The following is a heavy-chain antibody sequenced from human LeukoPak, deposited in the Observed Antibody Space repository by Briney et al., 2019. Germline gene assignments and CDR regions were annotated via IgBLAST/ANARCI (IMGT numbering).Heavy chain of an antibody. Sequence: GESLKISCKGSGYSFTSYCIGWVRQMPGKGLEWMGIIYPGDSDTRYSPSFQGQVTISADKSISTAYLQWSSLKASDTAMYYCARPPFGYCGSTSCQMDAFDIWGPGKMVTVSS. D-gene: IGHD2-2*01. J-gene: IGHJ3*02. CDR1: GYSFTSYC. CDR2: IYPGDSDT. CDR3: ARPPFGYCGSTSCQMDAFDI. V-gene: IGHV5-51*01.